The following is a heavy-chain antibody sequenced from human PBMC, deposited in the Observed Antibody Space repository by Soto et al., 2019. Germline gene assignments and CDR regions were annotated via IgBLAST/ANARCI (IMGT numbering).Heavy chain of an antibody. Sequence: VQLVESGGGVVQPGRSLSLSCAASGFTFTAFAMHWVRQAPGKGLEWVAIISYDGGDTHYADSVKGRLTISRDNSKNTVYLQMNSLRPEDTAVYYCARDRYFDSYSFDYWGQGTLVTVSS. V-gene: IGHV3-30-3*01. CDR3: ARDRYFDSYSFDY. D-gene: IGHD3-9*01. CDR2: ISYDGGDT. J-gene: IGHJ4*02. CDR1: GFTFTAFA.